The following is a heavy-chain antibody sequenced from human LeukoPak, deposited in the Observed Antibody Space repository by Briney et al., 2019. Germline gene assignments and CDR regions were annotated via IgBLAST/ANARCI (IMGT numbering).Heavy chain of an antibody. J-gene: IGHJ4*02. Sequence: GGSLRLSCAASGFTFSDYYMSWIRQAPGKGLEWVSAISGSGGSTYYADSVQGRFTISRDNSKNTLYLQMKSLRAEDTAVYYCAKGTKLLDYWGQGTLVTVSS. V-gene: IGHV3-23*01. CDR3: AKGTKLLDY. CDR1: GFTFSDYY. CDR2: ISGSGGST. D-gene: IGHD2-8*01.